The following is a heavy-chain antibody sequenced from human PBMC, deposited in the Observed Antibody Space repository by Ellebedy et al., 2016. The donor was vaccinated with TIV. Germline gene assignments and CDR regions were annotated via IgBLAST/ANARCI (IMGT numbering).Heavy chain of an antibody. CDR3: TKLGHRATPDDS. V-gene: IGHV5-51*01. CDR2: IDLSYSDI. CDR1: AYSFINYW. Sequence: GESLKISCQGSAYSFINYWIVWVRQMPGRGLEWMGIIDLSYSDIRYSPSFQGQVTISADRSVTTAYLHFNSLKPSDTAVYYCTKLGHRATPDDSWGQGTLVTVSS. J-gene: IGHJ4*02. D-gene: IGHD1-14*01.